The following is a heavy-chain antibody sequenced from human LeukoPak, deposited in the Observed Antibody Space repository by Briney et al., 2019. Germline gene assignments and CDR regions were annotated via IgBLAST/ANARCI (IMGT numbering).Heavy chain of an antibody. V-gene: IGHV4-39*07. CDR2: INHSGST. D-gene: IGHD1-7*01. J-gene: IGHJ6*04. Sequence: PSETLSLTCTVSGGSISSSSYYWSWIRQPPGKGLEWIGEINHSGSTNYNPSLKSRVTISVDTSKNQFSLKLSSVTAADTAVYYCARRSGITGTTTPLDVWGKGTTVTVSS. CDR1: GGSISSSSYY. CDR3: ARRSGITGTTTPLDV.